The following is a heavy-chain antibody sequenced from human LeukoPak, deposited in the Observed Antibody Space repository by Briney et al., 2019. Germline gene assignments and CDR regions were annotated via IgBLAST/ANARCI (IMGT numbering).Heavy chain of an antibody. CDR2: ISGGGGST. CDR1: GFTFSSYG. V-gene: IGHV3-23*01. J-gene: IGHJ4*02. D-gene: IGHD2-21*01. CDR3: AKAPVTSCRGAYCYPFDY. Sequence: GGSLRLSCAASGFTFSSYGMSWVRQAPGKGLEWVSAISGGGGSTYYADSVRGRFTISRDNSKNTLYLQMNSLRAEDAAVYFCAKAPVTSCRGAYCYPFDYWGQGTLVTVSS.